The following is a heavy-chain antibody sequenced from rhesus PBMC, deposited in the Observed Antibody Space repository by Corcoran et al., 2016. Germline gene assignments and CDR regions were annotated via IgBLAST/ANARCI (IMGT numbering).Heavy chain of an antibody. CDR2: INPSNGKT. V-gene: IGHV1-200*01. D-gene: IGHD6-31*01. Sequence: QVQLVQSGAEVKKPGASVKLSCKAYGYTFTSYSINWVRQAPGQGLEWKGRINPSNGKTGYEQTCQGRVTMTRDTSTSTAYMEVSSLRSEDTAVYYCARGIAATGGWGQGVLVTVSS. CDR1: GYTFTSYS. CDR3: ARGIAATGG. J-gene: IGHJ4*01.